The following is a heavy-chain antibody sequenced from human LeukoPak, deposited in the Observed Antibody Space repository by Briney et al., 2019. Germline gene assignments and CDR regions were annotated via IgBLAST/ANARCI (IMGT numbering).Heavy chain of an antibody. CDR2: ISSSSSYI. V-gene: IGHV3-21*01. D-gene: IGHD3-3*01. CDR1: GFTFSSYS. J-gene: IGHJ6*03. Sequence: GGSLRLSCAASGFTFSSYSMNWVRQAPGKGLERVSSISSSSSYIYYADSVKGRFTISRDNAKNSLYLQMNSLRAEDTAVYYCARGLEVLRFLEWPQYYYYMDVWGKGTTVTVSS. CDR3: ARGLEVLRFLEWPQYYYYMDV.